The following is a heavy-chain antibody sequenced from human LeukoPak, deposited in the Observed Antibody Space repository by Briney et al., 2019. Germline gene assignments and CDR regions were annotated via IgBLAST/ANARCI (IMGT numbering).Heavy chain of an antibody. CDR1: GGSISSSSYY. CDR2: IYYSGST. CDR3: ARVGTLYGGNSGDY. D-gene: IGHD4-23*01. J-gene: IGHJ4*02. Sequence: PSETLSLTCTVSGGSISSSSYYWGWIRQPPGKGLEWIGSIYYSGSTYYNPSLKSRVTISVDTSKNQFSLKLSSVTAADTAVYYCARVGTLYGGNSGDYWGQGTLVTVSS. V-gene: IGHV4-39*07.